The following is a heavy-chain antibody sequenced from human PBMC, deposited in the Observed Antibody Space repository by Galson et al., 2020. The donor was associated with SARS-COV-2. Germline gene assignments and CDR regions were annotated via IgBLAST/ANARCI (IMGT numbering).Heavy chain of an antibody. V-gene: IGHV4-59*01. Sequence: ETSETLSLTCSISDGPISSYYWSWIRQPPGKGLEWIGYISYSGSTNYNPSIRSRVTISVDMSKNQFSLKLSSVTAADAAVYYCARDPAPLYGDNYYYGMDVWGRGTTVTVSS. CDR2: ISYSGST. CDR3: ARDPAPLYGDNYYYGMDV. J-gene: IGHJ6*02. D-gene: IGHD4-17*01. CDR1: DGPISSYY.